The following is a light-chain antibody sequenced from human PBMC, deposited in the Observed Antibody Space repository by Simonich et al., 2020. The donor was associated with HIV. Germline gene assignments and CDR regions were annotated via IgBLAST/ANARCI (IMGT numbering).Light chain of an antibody. CDR3: QQRSNWPL. CDR2: DAS. CDR1: QSVSSY. V-gene: IGKV3-11*01. Sequence: EIVLTQSPATLSLSPGERATLSCRASQSVSSYLAWYQHKPGQAPRLLSYDASNRATGIPDRFSGSGSGTDFTLTISSLEPEDFAVYYCQQRSNWPLFGQGTKLEIK. J-gene: IGKJ2*01.